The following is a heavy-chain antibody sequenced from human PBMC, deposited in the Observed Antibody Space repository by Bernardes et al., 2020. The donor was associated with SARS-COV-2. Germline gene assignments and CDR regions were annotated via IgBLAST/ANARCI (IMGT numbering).Heavy chain of an antibody. Sequence: GGSLRLSCAASGFTFDDYAMHWVRQAPGKGLEWVSGISWNSGSIGYADSVKGRFTISRDNAKNSLYLQMNSLRAEDTALYYCAKDAAQIVVVKADAFDIWGQGTMVTVSS. CDR1: GFTFDDYA. CDR2: ISWNSGSI. CDR3: AKDAAQIVVVKADAFDI. J-gene: IGHJ3*02. D-gene: IGHD3-22*01. V-gene: IGHV3-9*01.